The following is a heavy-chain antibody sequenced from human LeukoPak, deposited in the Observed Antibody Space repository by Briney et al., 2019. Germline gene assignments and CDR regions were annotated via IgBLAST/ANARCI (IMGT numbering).Heavy chain of an antibody. CDR3: ARGSAATPRYNWFDP. J-gene: IGHJ5*02. CDR1: GFTFSSHD. CDR2: ISYDGSKQ. Sequence: GESLRLSCAASGFTFSSHDMHWVRQAPGKGLEWVAAISYDGSKQLYADSVKGRFTISRDNSKNTLNLQMNSLRDEDTAMYYCARGSAATPRYNWFDPWGQGTLVTVSS. V-gene: IGHV3-30*03. D-gene: IGHD6-25*01.